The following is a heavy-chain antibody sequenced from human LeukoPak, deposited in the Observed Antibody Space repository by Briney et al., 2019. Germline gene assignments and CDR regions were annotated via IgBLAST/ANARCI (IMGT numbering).Heavy chain of an antibody. CDR3: AREEGGTRRLYYFDY. CDR1: GFTFSSYW. Sequence: LAGGSLRLSCAASGFTFSSYWMHWVRQAPGKGLVWVSRINSDGSSTSYADSVKGRFTISRDNAKNTLYLQMYSLRAEDTAVYYCAREEGGTRRLYYFDYWGQGTLVTVSS. D-gene: IGHD3-16*01. J-gene: IGHJ4*02. V-gene: IGHV3-74*01. CDR2: INSDGSST.